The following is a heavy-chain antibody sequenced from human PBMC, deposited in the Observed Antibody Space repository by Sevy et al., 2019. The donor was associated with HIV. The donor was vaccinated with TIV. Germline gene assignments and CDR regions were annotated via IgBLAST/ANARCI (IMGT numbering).Heavy chain of an antibody. D-gene: IGHD2-2*01. Sequence: SETLSLTCTVSGGSISSNNYYWDWIRQPPGKGLEWIGNIYYSGSTYYNPSLKSRLTISVDASKNHFSLKLSSVTAADTAVYFCARRWGYDSSTPFDYWGQGTLVTVSS. V-gene: IGHV4-39*02. CDR1: GGSISSNNYY. CDR2: IYYSGST. J-gene: IGHJ4*02. CDR3: ARRWGYDSSTPFDY.